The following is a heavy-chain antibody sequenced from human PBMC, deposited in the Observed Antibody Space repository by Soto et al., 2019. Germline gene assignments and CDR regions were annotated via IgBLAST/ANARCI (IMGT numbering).Heavy chain of an antibody. Sequence: QLLLQESGPGLVKPSETLSLTCTVSGGSILDSTYYWAWIRQSPGKGLEWIGTIFYSGGTFYTPSLKSRLPMSVDTSNNQFSLKLSSVTAADTAVYYCARQASGYYYGWFDPWGQGTLVTVSS. J-gene: IGHJ5*02. CDR1: GGSILDSTYY. V-gene: IGHV4-39*01. D-gene: IGHD3-22*01. CDR3: ARQASGYYYGWFDP. CDR2: IFYSGGT.